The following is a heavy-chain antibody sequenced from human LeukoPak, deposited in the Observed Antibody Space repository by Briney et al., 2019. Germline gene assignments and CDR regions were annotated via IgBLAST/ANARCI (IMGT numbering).Heavy chain of an antibody. CDR1: GFTVSSSY. V-gene: IGHV3-53*04. CDR3: ARSYNSAWLDY. Sequence: PGGSLRLSCAASGFTVSSSYMSWVRQAPGKGLERVSIVYSGGSTYYADSVKGRFTTSRHNSNNTLDLQMNSLRTEDTAMYYCARSYNSAWLDYWGQGTLVTVSS. D-gene: IGHD6-19*01. J-gene: IGHJ4*02. CDR2: VYSGGST.